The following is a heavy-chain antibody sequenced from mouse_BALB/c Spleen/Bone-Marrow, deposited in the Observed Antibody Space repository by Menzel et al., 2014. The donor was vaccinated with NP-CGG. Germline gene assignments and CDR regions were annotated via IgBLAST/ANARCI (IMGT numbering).Heavy chain of an antibody. J-gene: IGHJ2*01. D-gene: IGHD4-1*01. CDR1: GFTFSSFG. V-gene: IGHV5-17*02. CDR2: ISSGSSAI. CDR3: ARGGNWEDFDY. Sequence: EVQVVESGGGLVQPGGSRKLSCAASGFTFSSFGMHWVRQAPEKGLEWVAYISSGSSAIYYAATVRGRFTISRDNPKNTLFLQMTSLRSEDTAMYYCARGGNWEDFDYWGQGTTLTVSS.